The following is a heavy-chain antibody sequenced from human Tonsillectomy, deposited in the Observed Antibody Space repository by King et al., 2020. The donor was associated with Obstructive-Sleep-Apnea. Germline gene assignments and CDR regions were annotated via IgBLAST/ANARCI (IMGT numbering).Heavy chain of an antibody. J-gene: IGHJ6*02. CDR1: GFTFSSFG. CDR2: ISYDGINT. D-gene: IGHD2-15*01. CDR3: AKEFYIGSGLYGVDV. V-gene: IGHV3-30*18. Sequence: VQLVESGGGVVQPGRSLRLSCAASGFTFSSFGMHWVRPAPGKGLEWVAVISYDGINTQYADSVKGRFTISRDNSDSTLYRQMNSLRPEDTSVYYCAKEFYIGSGLYGVDVWGQGTTVTVSS.